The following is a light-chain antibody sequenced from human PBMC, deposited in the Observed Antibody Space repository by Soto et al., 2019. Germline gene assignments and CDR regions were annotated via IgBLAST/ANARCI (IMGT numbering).Light chain of an antibody. CDR3: QQYGSSGT. J-gene: IGKJ1*01. Sequence: EIVLPQSPGTLSLSPGERATLSCRASQSVSSSYLAWYQQKPGQAPRLLIYAASSRATGIPDRFSGSGSGTDFTLTISRLEPEDFAVYYCQQYGSSGTFGQGTKVDIK. CDR1: QSVSSSY. CDR2: AAS. V-gene: IGKV3-20*01.